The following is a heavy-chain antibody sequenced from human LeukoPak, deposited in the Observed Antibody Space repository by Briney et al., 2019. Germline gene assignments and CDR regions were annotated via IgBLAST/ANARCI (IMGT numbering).Heavy chain of an antibody. Sequence: PGGSLRLSCAASGFTFSSYAMHWVRQAPGKGLEWVAVISYDGSNKYYADSVKGRFTISRDNSKNTLYLQMNSLRAEDTAVYYCARSSPRNYDFWSGYYYGDFDYWGQGTLVTASS. J-gene: IGHJ4*02. D-gene: IGHD3-3*01. CDR2: ISYDGSNK. CDR1: GFTFSSYA. V-gene: IGHV3-30-3*01. CDR3: ARSSPRNYDFWSGYYYGDFDY.